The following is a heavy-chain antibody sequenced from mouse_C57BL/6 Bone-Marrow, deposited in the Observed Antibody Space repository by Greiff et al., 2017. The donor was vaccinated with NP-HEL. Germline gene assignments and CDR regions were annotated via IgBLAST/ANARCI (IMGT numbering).Heavy chain of an antibody. CDR2: ISSGGSYT. J-gene: IGHJ2*01. CDR3: ARHYYSNYFDY. D-gene: IGHD2-5*01. CDR1: GFTFSSYG. V-gene: IGHV5-6*02. Sequence: DVKLVESGGDLVKPGGSLKLSCAASGFTFSSYGMSWVRQTPDKRLEWVATISSGGSYTYYPDSVTGRFTISRYNAKNTLYLQMSSLKSEDTAMYYCARHYYSNYFDYWGQGTTLTVSS.